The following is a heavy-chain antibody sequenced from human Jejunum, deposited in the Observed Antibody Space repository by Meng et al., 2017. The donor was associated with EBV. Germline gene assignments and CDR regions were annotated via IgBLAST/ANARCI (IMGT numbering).Heavy chain of an antibody. D-gene: IGHD3-16*02. V-gene: IGHV1-24*01. CDR1: GYTLIEVS. Sequence: QVQVVQSGAEVKKPXXSVKVSCKVSGYTLIEVSMHWVRQGPGKGLEWMGGFDPEEGETIYAQKFRGRVTMTEDTSTNTAYMELRILRSDDTAVYYCAVLRDLLSGNRFESWGQGALGTVSS. CDR2: FDPEEGET. CDR3: AVLRDLLSGNRFES. J-gene: IGHJ5*01.